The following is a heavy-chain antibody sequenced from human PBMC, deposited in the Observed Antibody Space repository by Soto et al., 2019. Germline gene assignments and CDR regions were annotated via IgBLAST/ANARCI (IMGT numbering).Heavy chain of an antibody. V-gene: IGHV3-13*05. CDR1: GFTFRNYD. J-gene: IGHJ6*02. Sequence: EVQLVESGGGLVQPGGSLRLSCEAPGFTFRNYDMHWVRQGTGKGLEWVSGISAAGDPDYADSVEGRFTISRENAQNSFFLQMNSLRVGDTAVYYCARTDRDFYGRDVWGQGTTVIVSS. CDR2: ISAAGDP. CDR3: ARTDRDFYGRDV.